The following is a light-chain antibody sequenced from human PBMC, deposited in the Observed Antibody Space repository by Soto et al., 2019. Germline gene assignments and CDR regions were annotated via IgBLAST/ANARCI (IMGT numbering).Light chain of an antibody. J-gene: IGLJ1*01. CDR1: SSDVGGYNY. CDR2: DVS. Sequence: TQPASVSGSPGQSINISCTGTSSDVGGYNYVSWYQHHPGKAPKLIIYDVSNRPSGVSNPFSGSKSGNTASLTISGLQPEDEADYYCSSYTTSNTRQIVFGTGTKVTVL. V-gene: IGLV2-14*03. CDR3: SSYTTSNTRQIV.